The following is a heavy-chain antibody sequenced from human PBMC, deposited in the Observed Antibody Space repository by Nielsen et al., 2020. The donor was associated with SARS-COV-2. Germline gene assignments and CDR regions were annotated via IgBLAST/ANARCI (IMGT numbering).Heavy chain of an antibody. V-gene: IGHV5-51*01. J-gene: IGHJ6*02. D-gene: IGHD2-15*01. CDR2: IYPGDSDT. Sequence: VRQMPGKGLEWMGIIYPGDSDTRYSPSFQGQVTISADKSISTAYLQWSSLKASDTAMYHCARLGEPNCSGGSCYTSVYYYYGMDVWGQGTTVTVSS. CDR3: ARLGEPNCSGGSCYTSVYYYYGMDV.